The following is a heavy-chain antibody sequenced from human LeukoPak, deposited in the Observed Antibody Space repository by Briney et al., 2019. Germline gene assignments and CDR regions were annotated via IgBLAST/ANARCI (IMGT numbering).Heavy chain of an antibody. D-gene: IGHD3-22*01. Sequence: GGSLRLSCAASGFTFSSYWMSWVRQAPGKGLEWVANIKQDGSEKYYVDSVKGRFTISRDNAKNSLYLQMNSLRAEDTAVYYCAKSHTSSGYYSFFDHWGQGTLVTVSS. CDR2: IKQDGSEK. CDR1: GFTFSSYW. V-gene: IGHV3-7*02. J-gene: IGHJ4*02. CDR3: AKSHTSSGYYSFFDH.